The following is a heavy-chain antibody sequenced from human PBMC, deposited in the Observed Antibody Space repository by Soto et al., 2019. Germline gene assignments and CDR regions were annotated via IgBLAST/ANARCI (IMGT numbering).Heavy chain of an antibody. CDR2: IYYSGST. CDR1: LVSISSGTNY. J-gene: IGHJ4*02. CDR3: ARNEEGWYFHS. Sequence: SDTLSLTCTFSLVSISSGTNYCAWIRQPPWQGLEWIANIYYSGSTFYNPSLKSLVTISLDTSKNQFSLKLRSATAADTAVYYYARNEEGWYFHSWGQGTLVPVSS. V-gene: IGHV4-39*01.